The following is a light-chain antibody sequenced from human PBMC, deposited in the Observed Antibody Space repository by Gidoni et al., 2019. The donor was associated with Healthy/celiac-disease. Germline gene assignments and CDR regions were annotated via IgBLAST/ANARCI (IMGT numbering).Light chain of an antibody. CDR2: DAS. J-gene: IGKJ4*01. CDR1: HDISNY. V-gene: IGKV1-33*01. CDR3: QQYDNLLALT. Sequence: DIQMTQSPSSLSASVGDRVTITCQASHDISNYLNWYQQKPGKAPKLLIYDASNLETGVPSRFSGSGSGTDFTVTISSLQPEDIATYYCQQYDNLLALTFGGGTKVEIK.